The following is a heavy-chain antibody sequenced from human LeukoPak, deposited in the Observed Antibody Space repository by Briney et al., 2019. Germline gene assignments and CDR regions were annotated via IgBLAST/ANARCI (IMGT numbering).Heavy chain of an antibody. Sequence: GGSLRLSCAASGFTFSSYAMSWVRQAPGKGLEWVSAISGSGGSTYYADSVKGRFTISRDNSKNTLYLQMNSLRAEDTAVYYYATNRRGAPANTFDPWGQGTLVTVSS. V-gene: IGHV3-23*01. CDR1: GFTFSSYA. CDR3: ATNRRGAPANTFDP. J-gene: IGHJ5*02. CDR2: ISGSGGST. D-gene: IGHD1-26*01.